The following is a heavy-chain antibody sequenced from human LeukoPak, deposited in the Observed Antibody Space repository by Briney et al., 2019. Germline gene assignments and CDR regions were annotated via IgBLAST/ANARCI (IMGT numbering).Heavy chain of an antibody. D-gene: IGHD3-22*01. Sequence: SETLSLTCTVSGASVSNYYWSWIRQPPGKGLEWIGYFSYSGSTNYNPSLKSRVTISVDTSKNQFSLKLSSVTAADTAVYYCAREWLSTLVPSKYGMDVWGQGTTVTVSS. V-gene: IGHV4-59*02. CDR2: FSYSGST. CDR1: GASVSNYY. CDR3: AREWLSTLVPSKYGMDV. J-gene: IGHJ6*02.